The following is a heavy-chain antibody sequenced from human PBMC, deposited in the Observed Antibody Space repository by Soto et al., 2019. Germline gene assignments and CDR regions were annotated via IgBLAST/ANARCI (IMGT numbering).Heavy chain of an antibody. J-gene: IGHJ4*02. Sequence: QVQLVQSGAEVKKPGSSVKVSCKASGGTFSSYAIGWVRQAPGQGLEWMGGIIPIFGTANYAQKFQGRVTITADESTSTAYMELSSLRSEDTAVYYCAREHDSSGYYERGHFFDYWGQGTLVTVSS. CDR3: AREHDSSGYYERGHFFDY. CDR2: IIPIFGTA. CDR1: GGTFSSYA. V-gene: IGHV1-69*01. D-gene: IGHD3-22*01.